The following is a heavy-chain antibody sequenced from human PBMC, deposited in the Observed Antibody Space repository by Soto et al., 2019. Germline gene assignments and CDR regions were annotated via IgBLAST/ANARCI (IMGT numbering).Heavy chain of an antibody. V-gene: IGHV2-70*01. CDR3: ARICSSSWDPPYGMDV. J-gene: IGHJ6*02. Sequence: SGPTLVNPTQTLTLTCTFSGFSLSTSGMCVSWIRQPPGKALEWLALIDWDDDKYYSTSLKTRLTISKDTSKNQVVLTMTNMDPVDTATYYCARICSSSWDPPYGMDVWGQGTTVTVSS. D-gene: IGHD6-13*01. CDR1: GFSLSTSGMC. CDR2: IDWDDDK.